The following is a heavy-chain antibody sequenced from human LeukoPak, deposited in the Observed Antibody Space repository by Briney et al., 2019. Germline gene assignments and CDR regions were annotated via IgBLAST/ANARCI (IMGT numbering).Heavy chain of an antibody. CDR3: ARRRIVGSIDDAFDI. V-gene: IGHV3-30-3*01. CDR1: GFTFSSYA. Sequence: GRSLRLSCAASGFTFSSYAMHWVRQAPGKGLEWAAVISSDGNTQYYADSVEGRFTISRDNSNNTLYLQMNSLRADDTAIYYCARRRIVGSIDDAFDIWGQGTMDTLSS. D-gene: IGHD1-26*01. J-gene: IGHJ3*02. CDR2: ISSDGNTQ.